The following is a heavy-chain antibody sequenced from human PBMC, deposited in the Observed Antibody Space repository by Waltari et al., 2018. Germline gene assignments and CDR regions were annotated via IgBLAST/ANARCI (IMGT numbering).Heavy chain of an antibody. Sequence: AGLLKPSETLSLTCAVYGGSFSGYYWSWIRQPPGKGLEWIGEINHSGSTKYHPSLKSRVTISVDTSKNQFSLKLSSVTAADTAVYYCAGQIAAASLYYGMDVWGQGTTVTVSS. CDR3: AGQIAAASLYYGMDV. D-gene: IGHD6-13*01. CDR1: GGSFSGYY. CDR2: INHSGST. V-gene: IGHV4-34*01. J-gene: IGHJ6*02.